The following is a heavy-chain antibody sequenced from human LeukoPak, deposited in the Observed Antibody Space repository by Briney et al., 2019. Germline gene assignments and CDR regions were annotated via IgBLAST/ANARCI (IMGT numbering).Heavy chain of an antibody. V-gene: IGHV3-23*01. CDR2: ISGSGGRT. CDR3: AKFYCSGGSCKGPFDF. D-gene: IGHD2-15*01. Sequence: GGSLRLSCAASGFTVDTYIMSWVRQAPRKGLEWASAISGSGGRTYYADSVKGRCTISRDNSKNTLYLQMNSLRADDTAVYYCAKFYCSGGSCKGPFDFWGQGTLVTVSS. CDR1: GFTVDTYI. J-gene: IGHJ4*02.